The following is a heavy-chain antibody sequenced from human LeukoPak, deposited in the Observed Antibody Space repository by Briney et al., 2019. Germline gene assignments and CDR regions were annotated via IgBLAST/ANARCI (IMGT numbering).Heavy chain of an antibody. D-gene: IGHD6-13*01. CDR1: GGTFSSYA. V-gene: IGHV1-69*06. CDR2: IIPIFGTA. CDR3: ASPPYSSSWGYFDY. J-gene: IGHJ4*02. Sequence: SVKVSCKASGGTFSSYAISWVRQAPGQGLEWMGRIIPIFGTANYAQKFQGRVTITADKSTSTAYMELSSLRSEDTAVYYCASPPYSSSWGYFDYWGQGTPVTVSS.